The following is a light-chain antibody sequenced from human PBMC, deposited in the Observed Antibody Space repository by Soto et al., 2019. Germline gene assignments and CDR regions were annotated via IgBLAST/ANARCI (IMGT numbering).Light chain of an antibody. J-gene: IGKJ4*01. V-gene: IGKV1-5*03. CDR1: QSISNW. CDR2: KTS. Sequence: DIQMTQSPSALSASVGDRVIITCRASQSISNWLAWYQQKPGKAPKLLIYKTSTLQSGVPARFSGSGSGTEFTLTISGLQPDDFATYYCQHYDGYPMTFGGGTKVEI. CDR3: QHYDGYPMT.